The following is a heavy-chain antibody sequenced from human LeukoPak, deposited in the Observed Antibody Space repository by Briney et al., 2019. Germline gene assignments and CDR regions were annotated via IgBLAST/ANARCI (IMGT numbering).Heavy chain of an antibody. Sequence: GGSLRLSCAASGFIFSNAWMSWVRQAPGKGLEWVGRIKSKTDGGTTDYAAPVKGRFTSSRDDSKNTMYLQMNSLKTEDTAVYYCATDQGYGSGSYYWFDPWGQGTLVTVSS. V-gene: IGHV3-15*01. CDR3: ATDQGYGSGSYYWFDP. CDR1: GFIFSNAW. J-gene: IGHJ5*02. CDR2: IKSKTDGGTT. D-gene: IGHD3-10*01.